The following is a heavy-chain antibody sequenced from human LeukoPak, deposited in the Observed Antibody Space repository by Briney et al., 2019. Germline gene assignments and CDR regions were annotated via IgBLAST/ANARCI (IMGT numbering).Heavy chain of an antibody. J-gene: IGHJ4*02. D-gene: IGHD1-26*01. CDR3: GSSAPRIVGASKGLXX. CDR2: ISSSGGST. Sequence: PGGSLRLSCAVSGFTFSSYAMSWVRQAPGKGLEWVSVISSSGGSTYYSDSVNGRFTISRDNSKNTLYLQMNSLRAEDTAVYYCGSSAPRIVGASKGLXXWGQGTLVT. CDR1: GFTFSSYA. V-gene: IGHV3-23*01.